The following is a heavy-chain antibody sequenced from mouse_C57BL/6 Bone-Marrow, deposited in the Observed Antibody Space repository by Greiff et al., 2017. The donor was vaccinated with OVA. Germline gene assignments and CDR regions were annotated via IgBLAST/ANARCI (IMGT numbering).Heavy chain of an antibody. J-gene: IGHJ4*01. CDR1: GYTFTSYW. CDR2: IHPNSGST. Sequence: VQLHQPGAELVKPGASVKLSCKASGYTFTSYWMHWVKQRPGQGLEWIGMIHPNSGSTNYNEKFKSKATLTVDKSSSTAYMQLSILTSEDSAVYYCARWDDYDDWGAMRYWGQGTSVTVSS. CDR3: ARWDDYDDWGAMRY. D-gene: IGHD2-4*01. V-gene: IGHV1-64*01.